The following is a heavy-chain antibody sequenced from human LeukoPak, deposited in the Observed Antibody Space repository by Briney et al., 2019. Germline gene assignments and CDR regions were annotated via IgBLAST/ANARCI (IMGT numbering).Heavy chain of an antibody. V-gene: IGHV3-30-3*01. D-gene: IGHD6-19*01. CDR2: MSFDVSDK. Sequence: PGRSLRLSCAASGFTFSNYAMHWVRQAPGKGLEWVAFMSFDVSDKYYADSVKGRFTISRDNSKNTLYLQMNSLRFEDTAVYYCARDQPGTYTLSSTWGQGTLVTLSS. CDR3: ARDQPGTYTLSST. J-gene: IGHJ5*02. CDR1: GFTFSNYA.